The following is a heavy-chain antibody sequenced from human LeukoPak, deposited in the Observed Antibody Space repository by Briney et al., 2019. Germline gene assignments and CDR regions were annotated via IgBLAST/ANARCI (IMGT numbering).Heavy chain of an antibody. J-gene: IGHJ4*02. D-gene: IGHD2-2*01. V-gene: IGHV3-30-3*01. CDR3: AREDPYIVALPADGRYFDC. CDR2: ISGDGNIK. Sequence: PGGSLRLSCAAPGFTFSSYAMSWVRQAPGKGLEWVAVISGDGNIKWTADSVKGRFTISRDNSKNTLYLQMNSLRAEDTAVYYCAREDPYIVALPADGRYFDCWGQGTLVAVSS. CDR1: GFTFSSYA.